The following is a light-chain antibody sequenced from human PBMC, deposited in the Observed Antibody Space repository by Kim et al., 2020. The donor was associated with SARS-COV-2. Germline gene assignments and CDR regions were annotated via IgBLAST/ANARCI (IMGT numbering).Light chain of an antibody. CDR3: QQYNKWMYT. CDR2: GAS. Sequence: VSPGERATRSCRASQSGSSNLAWYQKKPGQSPRLVIYGASTRAAGVPARFSGSVSGAEFTLTISNLQPEDCAVYYCQQYNKWMYTFGQGTKLEI. J-gene: IGKJ2*01. V-gene: IGKV3D-15*01. CDR1: QSGSSN.